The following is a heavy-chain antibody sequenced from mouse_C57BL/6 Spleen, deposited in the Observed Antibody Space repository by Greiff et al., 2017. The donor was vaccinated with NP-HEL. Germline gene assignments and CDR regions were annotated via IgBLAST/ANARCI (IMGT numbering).Heavy chain of an antibody. CDR3: TRRAFHWYFDV. V-gene: IGHV5-17*01. Sequence: EVNLVESGGGLVKPGGSLKLSCAASGFTFSDYGMHWVRQAPEKGLEWVAYISSGSSTIYYADTVKGRFTISRDNAKNTLFLQMTSLWSEDTAKFYSTRRAFHWYFDVWGTGTTVTVSS. CDR2: ISSGSSTI. D-gene: IGHD3-1*01. CDR1: GFTFSDYG. J-gene: IGHJ1*03.